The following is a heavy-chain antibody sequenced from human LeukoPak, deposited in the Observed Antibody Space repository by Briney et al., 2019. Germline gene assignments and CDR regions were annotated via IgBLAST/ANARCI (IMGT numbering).Heavy chain of an antibody. CDR3: ATAPLNGYSSGWYSFDY. D-gene: IGHD6-19*01. V-gene: IGHV1-69*01. CDR1: GGTFSSYA. Sequence: EASVKVSCKASGGTFSSYAISWVRQAPGQGLEWMGGIIPIFGTANYAQKFQGRVTITADESTSTAYMELHRLRSDDAAVYYCATAPLNGYSSGWYSFDYWGQGALVTVSS. J-gene: IGHJ4*02. CDR2: IIPIFGTA.